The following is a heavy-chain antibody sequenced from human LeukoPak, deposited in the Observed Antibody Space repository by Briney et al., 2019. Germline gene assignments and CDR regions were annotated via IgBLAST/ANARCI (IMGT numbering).Heavy chain of an antibody. D-gene: IGHD3-22*01. J-gene: IGHJ4*02. CDR3: ARGKYYYDSSGYYGQQFDY. CDR2: IYHSGST. V-gene: IGHV4-4*07. CDR1: GGSISSYY. Sequence: SETLSLTCTVSGGSISSYYWSWIRQPAGKGLEWIGSIYHSGSTYYNPSLKSRVTISVDTSKNQFSLKLSSVTAADTAVYYCARGKYYYDSSGYYGQQFDYWGQGTLVTVSS.